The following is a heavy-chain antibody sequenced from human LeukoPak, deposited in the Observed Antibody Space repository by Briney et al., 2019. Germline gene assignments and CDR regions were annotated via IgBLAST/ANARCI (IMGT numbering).Heavy chain of an antibody. D-gene: IGHD3-10*01. J-gene: IGHJ6*02. CDR2: INPNSGGT. CDR1: GYTFTGYY. V-gene: IGHV1-2*02. CDR3: ARGRELVPEYYYGMDV. Sequence: ASVKVSCKASGYTFTGYYMHWVRQAPGQGLEWMGWINPNSGGTNYAQKFQGRVTMTRDTSTSTVYMELSSLRSEDTAVYYCARGRELVPEYYYGMDVWGQGTTVTVSS.